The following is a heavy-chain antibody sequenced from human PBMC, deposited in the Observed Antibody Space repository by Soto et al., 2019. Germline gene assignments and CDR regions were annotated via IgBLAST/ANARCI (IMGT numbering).Heavy chain of an antibody. V-gene: IGHV1-3*01. CDR1: GYTFTSYA. J-gene: IGHJ4*02. D-gene: IGHD3-10*01. Sequence: GASVKVSCKASGYTFTSYAMHWVRQAPGQRLEWMGWINAGNGNTKYSQKFQGRVTITRDTSASTAYMELSSLRSEDTAVYYCAREKSTMVREVLITTFYYWGQGTLVTVSS. CDR2: INAGNGNT. CDR3: AREKSTMVREVLITTFYY.